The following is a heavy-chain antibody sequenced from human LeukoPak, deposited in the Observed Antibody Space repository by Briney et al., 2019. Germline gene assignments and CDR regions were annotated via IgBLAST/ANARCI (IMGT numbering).Heavy chain of an antibody. CDR2: VYYTGNT. D-gene: IGHD1/OR15-1a*01. V-gene: IGHV4-59*01. CDR1: GGSISGYF. J-gene: IGHJ4*02. CDR3: ARADSWHNANFGY. Sequence: SETMSLTCTVSGGSISGYFWNWIRQAPGKGLEWIGFVYYTGNTNNNPSLKSRVAMSVDTSKNHFSLKLSSVTAAATAVYFCARADSWHNANFGYWGQGILVTVSS.